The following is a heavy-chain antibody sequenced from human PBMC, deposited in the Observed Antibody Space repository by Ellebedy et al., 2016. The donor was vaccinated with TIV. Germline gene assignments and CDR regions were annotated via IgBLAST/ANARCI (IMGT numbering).Heavy chain of an antibody. Sequence: MPSETLSLTCTVSGVSISSYYWSWIRQPPGKGLKWVAYFYYSGNTNYNPSLKRRVTISGATSKNQFSLRLSSVTAADTALYYRARRKITVFGETDAFDIWGQGTVVAVSS. D-gene: IGHD3-3*01. V-gene: IGHV4-59*01. CDR3: ARRKITVFGETDAFDI. J-gene: IGHJ3*02. CDR1: GVSISSYY. CDR2: FYYSGNT.